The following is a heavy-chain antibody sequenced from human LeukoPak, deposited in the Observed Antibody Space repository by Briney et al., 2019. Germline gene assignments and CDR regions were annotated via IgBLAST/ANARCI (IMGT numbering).Heavy chain of an antibody. CDR3: AKDREWNGPPYAFDI. CDR1: GFTFSSYA. CDR2: ISVCGNT. V-gene: IGHV3-23*01. J-gene: IGHJ3*02. D-gene: IGHD1-1*01. Sequence: GGSLRLSCAASGFTFSSYAMSWVRQAPGKGLEWVSAISVCGNTYHADSVKGRFTISRDSSKNTLYLQMNRLRAEDAAVYYCAKDREWNGPPYAFDIWGQGTMVTVSS.